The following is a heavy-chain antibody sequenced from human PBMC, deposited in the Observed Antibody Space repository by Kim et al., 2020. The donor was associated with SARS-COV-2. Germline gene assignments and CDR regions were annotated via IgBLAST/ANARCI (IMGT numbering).Heavy chain of an antibody. J-gene: IGHJ4*02. CDR3: AKGSTYYDSSGYYGDFDY. D-gene: IGHD3-22*01. Sequence: GGSLRLSCAASGFTFSTYGMHWVRQAPGKGLEWVALISYDGSNTYYADSVKGRFTISRDNSKNTLYLQMNSLRPEDTAVYYCAKGSTYYDSSGYYGDFDYWGQRTLVTVS. CDR1: GFTFSTYG. CDR2: ISYDGSNT. V-gene: IGHV3-30*18.